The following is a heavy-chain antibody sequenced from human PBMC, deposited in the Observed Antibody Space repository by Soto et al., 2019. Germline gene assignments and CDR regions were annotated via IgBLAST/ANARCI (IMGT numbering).Heavy chain of an antibody. V-gene: IGHV4-59*08. CDR3: ARGPGLWFGELFFDY. Sequence: QVQLQESGPGLVKPSETLSLTCTVSGGSISSYYWSWIRQPPGKGLEWIGYIYYSGSTNYNPSLGCRVTISVDTSKNQFSLKLSSVTAADTAVYYCARGPGLWFGELFFDYWGQGTLVTVSS. J-gene: IGHJ4*02. D-gene: IGHD3-10*01. CDR1: GGSISSYY. CDR2: IYYSGST.